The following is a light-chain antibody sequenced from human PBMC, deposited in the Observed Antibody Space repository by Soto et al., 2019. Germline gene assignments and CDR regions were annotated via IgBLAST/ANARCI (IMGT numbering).Light chain of an antibody. V-gene: IGKV1-27*01. CDR3: QKFDSAAFT. CDR1: QDISNY. Sequence: DIQMTQSPPSLSASVGDRVTITCRASQDISNYLAWYQQRPGKVPRLLIYAASTLQSGVPSRFSGSGSGTDFTLTISSLLPEDAATYYCQKFDSAAFTFGPGTKVDIK. CDR2: AAS. J-gene: IGKJ3*01.